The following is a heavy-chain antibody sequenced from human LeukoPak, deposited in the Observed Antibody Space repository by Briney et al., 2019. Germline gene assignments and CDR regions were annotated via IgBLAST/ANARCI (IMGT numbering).Heavy chain of an antibody. CDR1: GFTFSTYV. J-gene: IGHJ4*02. CDR2: IWHDGSNK. Sequence: QAGGSLRLSCAASGFTFSTYVIHWVRQAPGKGLEWVALIWHDGSNKYYGDSVKDRFTISRDNSKNTLYLQMDSLRDEDTAVYYGARDRGYTYGHPLDYWGQGTLVTVSS. CDR3: ARDRGYTYGHPLDY. V-gene: IGHV3-33*01. D-gene: IGHD5-18*01.